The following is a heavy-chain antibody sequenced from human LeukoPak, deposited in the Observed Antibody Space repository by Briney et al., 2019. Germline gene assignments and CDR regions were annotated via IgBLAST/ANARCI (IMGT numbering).Heavy chain of an antibody. J-gene: IGHJ5*02. Sequence: PGGSLRLSCAASGFSVDTKYMSWVRQAPGKGLEWLSFIYNGVNTYYADSVKGRFTISRDNAKKSLYLEMNNLRAEDTAVYYCATDGAGFDTWGQGVLVTVSS. CDR1: GFSVDTKY. CDR2: IYNGVNT. V-gene: IGHV3-66*01. CDR3: ATDGAGFDT.